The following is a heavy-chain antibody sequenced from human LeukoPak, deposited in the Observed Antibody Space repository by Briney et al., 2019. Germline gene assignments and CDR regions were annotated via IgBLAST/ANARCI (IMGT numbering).Heavy chain of an antibody. J-gene: IGHJ5*02. CDR3: ARVASGDFWSGYSNNWFDP. D-gene: IGHD3-3*01. CDR1: GGSISTYY. V-gene: IGHV4-59*01. CDR2: IYYSGST. Sequence: PSETLSLTCSVSGGSISTYYWSWIRQPAGKGLEWIGYIYYSGSTNYNPSLKSRVTISVDTSKNQFSLKLSSVTAADTAVYYCARVASGDFWSGYSNNWFDPWGQGTLVTVSS.